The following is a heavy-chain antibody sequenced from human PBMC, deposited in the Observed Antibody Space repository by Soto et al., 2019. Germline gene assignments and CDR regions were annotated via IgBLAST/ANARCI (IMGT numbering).Heavy chain of an antibody. D-gene: IGHD1-26*01. CDR3: ARDAGATHFDS. CDR1: GYTFTNYD. V-gene: IGHV1-8*01. Sequence: GASVKVSCKASGYTFTNYDICWVRQATGQGLEWMGWMNTNSGRTGYAQKFQGRVTMTRDTSISTAYMELSSLRSEDTAVYYCARDAGATHFDSWGQGTLVTVSS. CDR2: MNTNSGRT. J-gene: IGHJ4*02.